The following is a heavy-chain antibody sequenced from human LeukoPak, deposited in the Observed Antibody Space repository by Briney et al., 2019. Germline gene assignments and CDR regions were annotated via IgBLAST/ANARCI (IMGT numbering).Heavy chain of an antibody. V-gene: IGHV4-61*02. CDR2: IYTSGST. CDR3: ATHGTRALFDY. Sequence: SQTLSLTCSVSGGSISSGGHYWSWIRQPAGKGLEWIGRIYTSGSTNYNPSLKSRVTMSVDTSKNQFSLKLSSVTAADTAVYYCATHGTRALFDYWGQGTLVTVSS. J-gene: IGHJ4*02. CDR1: GGSISSGGHY. D-gene: IGHD1-1*01.